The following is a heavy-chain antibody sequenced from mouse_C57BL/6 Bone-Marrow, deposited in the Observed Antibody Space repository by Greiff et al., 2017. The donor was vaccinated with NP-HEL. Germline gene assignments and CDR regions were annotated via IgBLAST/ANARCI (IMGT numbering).Heavy chain of an antibody. CDR3: ARCGGQLRLFAY. Sequence: EVKLVESGPELVKPGASVKISCKASGYSFTDYNMNWVKQSNGKSLEWIGVINPNYGTTSYNQKFKGKATLTVDQSSSTAYMQLNSLTSEDSAVYYCARCGGQLRLFAYWGQGTLVTVSA. J-gene: IGHJ3*01. D-gene: IGHD3-2*02. V-gene: IGHV1-39*01. CDR1: GYSFTDYN. CDR2: INPNYGTT.